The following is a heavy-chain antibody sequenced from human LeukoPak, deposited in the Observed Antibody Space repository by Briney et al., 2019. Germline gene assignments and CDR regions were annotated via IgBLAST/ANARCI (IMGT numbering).Heavy chain of an antibody. CDR2: ISASGVMT. CDR3: AKDRSIGTYYTFDH. CDR1: GFTFINYA. V-gene: IGHV3-23*01. Sequence: GGSLRLSCEASGFTFINYAMTWVRQAPGKGLEWVSSISASGVMTYYADSVKGRFTVSRDNSKNSLYLQMSSLTAADTAVYYCAKDRSIGTYYTFDHWGQGTLVTVSS. J-gene: IGHJ4*02. D-gene: IGHD1-26*01.